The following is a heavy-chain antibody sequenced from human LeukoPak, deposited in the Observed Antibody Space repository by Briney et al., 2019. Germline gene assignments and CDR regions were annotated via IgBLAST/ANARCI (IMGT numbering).Heavy chain of an antibody. CDR1: GFIFSSYS. D-gene: IGHD2-15*01. CDR3: AKDLRQSPWYYFDS. V-gene: IGHV3-23*01. CDR2: ISKNGGTT. Sequence: GGSLRLSCAASGFIFSSYSMSWVRQAPGKGLEWVSVISKNGGTTYYADSVKGRFTISRDNSKNTLYLQMNSLRAEDTAVYYCAKDLRQSPWYYFDSWGPGTLVTVSS. J-gene: IGHJ4*02.